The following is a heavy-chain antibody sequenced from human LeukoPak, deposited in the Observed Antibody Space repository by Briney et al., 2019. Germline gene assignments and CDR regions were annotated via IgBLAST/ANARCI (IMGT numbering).Heavy chain of an antibody. V-gene: IGHV4-59*01. Sequence: SETLSLTCTVSGGSISSYYWSWIRQPPGKGLEWIGYIYYSGSTNYNPSLKSRVTISVDTSKNQFSLKLSSVTAADTAVYYCARTRRDGYKLRTMYYYYGMDVWGQGTTVTVSS. CDR2: IYYSGST. CDR1: GGSISSYY. D-gene: IGHD5-24*01. CDR3: ARTRRDGYKLRTMYYYYGMDV. J-gene: IGHJ6*02.